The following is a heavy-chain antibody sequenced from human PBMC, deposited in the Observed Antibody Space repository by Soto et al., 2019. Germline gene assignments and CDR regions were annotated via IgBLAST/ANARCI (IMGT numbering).Heavy chain of an antibody. D-gene: IGHD3-22*01. CDR2: IYHSGST. V-gene: IGHV4-4*02. J-gene: IGHJ4*02. Sequence: SETLSLTCAVSGGSISSSNWWSWVRQPPGKGLEWIGEIYHSGSTNYNPSLKSRVTISVDKSKNQFSLKLSSVTAADTAVYYCARRHTPDPYYYDSSGYYWGQGTLVTVSS. CDR3: ARRHTPDPYYYDSSGYY. CDR1: GGSISSSNW.